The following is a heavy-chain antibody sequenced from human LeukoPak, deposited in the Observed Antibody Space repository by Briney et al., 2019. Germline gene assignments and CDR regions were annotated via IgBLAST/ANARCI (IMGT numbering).Heavy chain of an antibody. J-gene: IGHJ3*02. D-gene: IGHD2/OR15-2a*01. CDR2: ISYSGIT. CDR1: GGAFSSSSYY. Sequence: KASETLSLTCSVSGGAFSSSSYYWGWIRQPPGKGLEWIGSISYSGITYYNQSLKSRVTISADTSKKQFSVGLSSVTAADTAVYYCARGGTTFYAFDIWGQGTMVTVSS. V-gene: IGHV4-39*01. CDR3: ARGGTTFYAFDI.